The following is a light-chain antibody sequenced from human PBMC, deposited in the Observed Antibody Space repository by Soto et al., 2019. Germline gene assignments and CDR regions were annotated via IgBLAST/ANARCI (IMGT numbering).Light chain of an antibody. J-gene: IGLJ2*01. CDR2: EGS. CDR3: CSYAGSSTDVV. V-gene: IGLV2-23*01. Sequence: QSVLTQPASVSGSPGQSITISCTGTSSDVGSYNLVSWYQQHPGKAPKLMIYEGSKRHSGVSNRFSGSKSGNTASLTISGRQAGEEADYYCCSYAGSSTDVVFGGGTKVTVL. CDR1: SSDVGSYNL.